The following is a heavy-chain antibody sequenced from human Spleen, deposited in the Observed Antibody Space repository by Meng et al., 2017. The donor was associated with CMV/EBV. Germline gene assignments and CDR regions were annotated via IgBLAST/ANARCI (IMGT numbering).Heavy chain of an antibody. J-gene: IGHJ6*02. CDR1: GYTFTGYY. D-gene: IGHD2-2*02. Sequence: ASVKVSCKASGYTFTGYYMHWVRQAPGQGLEWMGWINPNSGGTNYAQKFQGRVTMTRDTSISTAYMELSRLRSDDTAVYYCARSQDIVVVPAAIVHYYYYGMDVWGQGTTVTVSS. CDR3: ARSQDIVVVPAAIVHYYYYGMDV. CDR2: INPNSGGT. V-gene: IGHV1-2*02.